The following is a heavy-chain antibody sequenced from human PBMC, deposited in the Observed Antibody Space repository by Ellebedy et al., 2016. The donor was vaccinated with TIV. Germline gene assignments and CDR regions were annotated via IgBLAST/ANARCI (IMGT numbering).Heavy chain of an antibody. J-gene: IGHJ3*02. CDR3: ARDRYYDILTGYYDAFDI. D-gene: IGHD3-9*01. Sequence: GGSLRLSCAASGFTFSSYAMHWVRQAPGKGLEWVAVISYDGSNKYYADSVKGRFTISRDNSKNTLYLQMNSLRAEDTAVYYCARDRYYDILTGYYDAFDIWGQGTMVTVSS. CDR1: GFTFSSYA. V-gene: IGHV3-30-3*01. CDR2: ISYDGSNK.